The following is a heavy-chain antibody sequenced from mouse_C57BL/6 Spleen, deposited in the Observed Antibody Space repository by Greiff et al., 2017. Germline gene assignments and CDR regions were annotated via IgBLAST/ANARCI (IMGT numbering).Heavy chain of an antibody. Sequence: EVQVVESGGGLVQPGGSLKLSCAASGFTFSDYYMYWVRQTPEKRLEWVAYISNGGGSTYYPDTVKGRFTISREDANNTMYYQQSSLMSEDDAMYYYARRGTGYYFDYWGQGTTLTVSS. CDR1: GFTFSDYY. D-gene: IGHD3-3*01. V-gene: IGHV5-12*01. J-gene: IGHJ2*01. CDR2: ISNGGGST. CDR3: ARRGTGYYFDY.